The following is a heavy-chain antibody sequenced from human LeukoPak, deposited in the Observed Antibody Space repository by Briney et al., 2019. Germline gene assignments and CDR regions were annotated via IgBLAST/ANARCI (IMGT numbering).Heavy chain of an antibody. CDR3: ARFYDSSGYFDY. CDR2: ISSNGGST. D-gene: IGHD3-22*01. J-gene: IGHJ4*02. V-gene: IGHV3-64*01. Sequence: GGSLRFSGEASGLPFGSYAMHWFRQAPGKGLNYVSAISSNGGSTYYANSVKGRFTISRDNSKNTLYLQMGSLRAEDMAVYYCARFYDSSGYFDYWGQGTLVTVSS. CDR1: GLPFGSYA.